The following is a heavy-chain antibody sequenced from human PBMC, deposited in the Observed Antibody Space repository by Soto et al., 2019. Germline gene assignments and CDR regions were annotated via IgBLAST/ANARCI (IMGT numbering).Heavy chain of an antibody. D-gene: IGHD3-10*01. J-gene: IGHJ4*02. V-gene: IGHV4-39*01. CDR2: IYYSGST. Sequence: QLQLQESGPGLVKPSETLSLTCTVSGGSISSSSYYWGWIRQPPGKGLEWFGSIYYSGSTYYNPSLESRVTIPVNPSKIRCSLKLSSVTAAHTAVYYCERHSYYYGSGSSYFDYWGQGTLVTVSS. CDR1: GGSISSSSYY. CDR3: ERHSYYYGSGSSYFDY.